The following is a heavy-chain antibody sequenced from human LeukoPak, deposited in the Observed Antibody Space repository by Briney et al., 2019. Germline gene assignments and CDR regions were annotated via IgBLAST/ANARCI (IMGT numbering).Heavy chain of an antibody. CDR1: GSRFTSYW. J-gene: IGHJ4*02. D-gene: IGHD1-1*01. Sequence: GESLKISLKGSGSRFTSYWIGWVRPMPGKGLEWMGIIYPGDSDTRYSPSFQGQVTISADKSISTAYLQWSSLKASDTAMYYCARQGTGTTLMSDYWGQGTLVTVSS. CDR3: ARQGTGTTLMSDY. V-gene: IGHV5-51*01. CDR2: IYPGDSDT.